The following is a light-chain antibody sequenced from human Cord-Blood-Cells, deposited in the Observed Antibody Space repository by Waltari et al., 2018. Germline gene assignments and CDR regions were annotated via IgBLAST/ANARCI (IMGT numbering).Light chain of an antibody. J-gene: IGKJ2*02. CDR2: GAS. Sequence: EIVMTLSPATLSVSPGERATLSCRASQSVSSNLAWYQQKPGQAPRLLIYGASTRATGIPARFSGSGSGTEFTLTISSLQSEDFAVYYCQQYNNWPPWTFGQGTKLEIK. CDR3: QQYNNWPPWT. CDR1: QSVSSN. V-gene: IGKV3-15*01.